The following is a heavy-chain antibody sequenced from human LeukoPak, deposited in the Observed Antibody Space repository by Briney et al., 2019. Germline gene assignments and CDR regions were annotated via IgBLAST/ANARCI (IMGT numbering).Heavy chain of an antibody. Sequence: GGSLRLSCAASGFTFSSYAMSWVRQAPGKGLEWVSAISGSGGSTYYADSVKGRFTISRDNAKNSLYLQMNSLRAEDTAVYYCARGRPSQIPYYYDSSGYFPSDYWGQGTLVTVSS. D-gene: IGHD3-22*01. V-gene: IGHV3-23*01. J-gene: IGHJ4*02. CDR2: ISGSGGST. CDR1: GFTFSSYA. CDR3: ARGRPSQIPYYYDSSGYFPSDY.